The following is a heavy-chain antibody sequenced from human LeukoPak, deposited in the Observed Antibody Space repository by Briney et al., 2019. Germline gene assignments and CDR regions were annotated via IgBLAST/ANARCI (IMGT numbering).Heavy chain of an antibody. CDR2: INHSGST. CDR1: GGSFSGYY. CDR3: ARFVHYYGSGSYYQGKKIGAFDI. J-gene: IGHJ3*02. Sequence: SETLSLTCAVYGGSFSGYYWSWIRQPPGKGLEWIGEINHSGSTNYNPSLKSRVTISVDTSKNQFSLKLSSVTAADTAVYYCARFVHYYGSGSYYQGKKIGAFDIWGQGTMVTVSS. V-gene: IGHV4-34*01. D-gene: IGHD3-10*01.